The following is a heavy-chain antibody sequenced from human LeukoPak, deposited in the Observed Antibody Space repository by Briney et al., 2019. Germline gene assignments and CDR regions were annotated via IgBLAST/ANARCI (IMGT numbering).Heavy chain of an antibody. CDR3: ASFPTYSYYYYYMDV. CDR1: GGSFSGYY. V-gene: IGHV4-34*01. Sequence: SETLSLTCAVYGGSFSGYYWSWIRQPPGKGLEWIGEINHSGSTNYNPSLKSRVTISVDTSKNQFSLKLSSVTAADTAVYYCASFPTYSYYYYYMDVWGKGTTVTVSS. J-gene: IGHJ6*03. CDR2: INHSGST.